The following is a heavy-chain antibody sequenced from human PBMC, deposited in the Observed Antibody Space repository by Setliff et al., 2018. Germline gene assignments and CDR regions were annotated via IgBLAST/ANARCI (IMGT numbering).Heavy chain of an antibody. V-gene: IGHV4-31*03. CDR2: IYYSGST. J-gene: IGHJ4*02. CDR1: GGSVSSDY. CDR3: ARGRAGHSGH. Sequence: SETLSLTCSVSGGSVSSDYWSWIRQHPGKGLEWIGYIYYSGSTSYYNPSLKSRVTISVDTSKNQFSLKLSSVTAADTAVYYCARGRAGHSGHWGQGTLVTVS. D-gene: IGHD6-19*01.